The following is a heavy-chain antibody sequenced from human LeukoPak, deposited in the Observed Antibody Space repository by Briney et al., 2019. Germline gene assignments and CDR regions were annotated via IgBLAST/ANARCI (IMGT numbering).Heavy chain of an antibody. CDR1: GYTFTGYY. CDR3: ARGSGYDSVDY. J-gene: IGHJ4*02. Sequence: ASVKVSCKASGYTFTGYYMHWVRQAPGQGLEWMGWINPNSGGTNYVQKFQGRVTMTRDTSISTAYMELSRLRSDDTAVYYCARGSGYDSVDYWGQGTLVTVSS. D-gene: IGHD5-12*01. V-gene: IGHV1-2*02. CDR2: INPNSGGT.